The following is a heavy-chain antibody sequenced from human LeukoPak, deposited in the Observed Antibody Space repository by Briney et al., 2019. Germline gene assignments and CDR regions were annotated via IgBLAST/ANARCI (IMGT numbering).Heavy chain of an antibody. D-gene: IGHD6-13*01. V-gene: IGHV3-74*01. J-gene: IGHJ4*02. Sequence: QPGWSLRLSCTVAEITFSTHWMRWVRQAAGNGLVWVSHIKGDGTSTNYADSVKGRFTISRDNAKNTLFLQMNSLRAEDTAVYYCARDGLAAAADYWGEGTLVTVSS. CDR1: EITFSTHW. CDR2: IKGDGTST. CDR3: ARDGLAAAADY.